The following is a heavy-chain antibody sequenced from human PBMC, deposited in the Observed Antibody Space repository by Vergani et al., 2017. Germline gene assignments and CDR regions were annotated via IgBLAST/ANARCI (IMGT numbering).Heavy chain of an antibody. V-gene: IGHV1-2*02. CDR1: GYTFTGYY. J-gene: IGHJ4*02. CDR3: AREVAVAGNPGY. CDR2: INTNSGGT. Sequence: QVQLVQSGAEVKKPGASVKVSCKASGYTFTGYYMHWVRQAPGQGLEWMGWINTNSGGTNYAQKFQGRVTITRDTSISTAYMVLSRLRSDDTAVYYGAREVAVAGNPGYWGQGTLVTVSS. D-gene: IGHD6-19*01.